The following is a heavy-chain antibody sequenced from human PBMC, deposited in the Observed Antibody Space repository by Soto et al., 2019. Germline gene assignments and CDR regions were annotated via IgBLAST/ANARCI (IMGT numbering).Heavy chain of an antibody. D-gene: IGHD3-22*01. Sequence: GPEVKKPGASVKVSCKTSGYTFTSYGITWVRQAPGQGLEWMGWISAYNGNTHYAQKLQGRVTMTTDTSTSTAYMDLRSLRSDDTAVYYCARGGGTTYYYDSSGYYPFDSWGQGTLVTVSS. CDR1: GYTFTSYG. CDR2: ISAYNGNT. J-gene: IGHJ4*02. V-gene: IGHV1-18*01. CDR3: ARGGGTTYYYDSSGYYPFDS.